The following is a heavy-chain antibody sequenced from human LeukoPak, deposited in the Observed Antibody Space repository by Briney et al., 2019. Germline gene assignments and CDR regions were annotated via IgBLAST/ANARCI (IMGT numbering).Heavy chain of an antibody. CDR1: GFTVSSNY. J-gene: IGHJ4*02. Sequence: GGSLRLSCAASGFTVSSNYMSWVRQAPGKGLEWVSVIYSGGSTYYADSVKGRFTISRDNSKNTLYLQMNSLRAEDTDVYYCARGTDGWYYFDYWGQGTLVTVSS. CDR3: ARGTDGWYYFDY. D-gene: IGHD6-19*01. CDR2: IYSGGST. V-gene: IGHV3-53*01.